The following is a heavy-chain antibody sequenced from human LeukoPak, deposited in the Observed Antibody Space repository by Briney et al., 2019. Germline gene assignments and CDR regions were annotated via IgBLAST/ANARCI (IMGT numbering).Heavy chain of an antibody. J-gene: IGHJ3*02. Sequence: PGGSLRLSCAASGFTFSSYGMHWVRQAPGKGLEWVAVIWYDGSNKYYADSVKGRFTISRDNSKNTLYLQMNSLRAEDTAVYYCARENYYDSSGYYPYDAFDIWGQGTMVTVSS. D-gene: IGHD3-22*01. CDR2: IWYDGSNK. V-gene: IGHV3-33*01. CDR3: ARENYYDSSGYYPYDAFDI. CDR1: GFTFSSYG.